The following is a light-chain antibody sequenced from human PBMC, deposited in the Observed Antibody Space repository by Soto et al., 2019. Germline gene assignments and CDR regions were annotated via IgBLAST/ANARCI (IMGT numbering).Light chain of an antibody. J-gene: IGKJ2*01. V-gene: IGKV1-8*01. CDR1: QGISSY. CDR3: QQRSSWPPYT. CDR2: AAS. Sequence: IRMTQSPSSFSASTGDRVTITCRASQGISSYLAWYQQKPGKAPKLLIYAASTLQSGVPSRFSGSGSGTDFTLTISCLQSEDFAVYYCQQRSSWPPYTFGQGTKVDIK.